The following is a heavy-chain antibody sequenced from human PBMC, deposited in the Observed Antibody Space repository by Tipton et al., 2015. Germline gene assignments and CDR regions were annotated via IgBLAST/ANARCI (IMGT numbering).Heavy chain of an antibody. J-gene: IGHJ4*02. D-gene: IGHD3-22*01. CDR2: IHYSGSTY. CDR1: GGSISSSSYY. V-gene: IGHV4-39*01. CDR3: ARALYDSTYFDY. Sequence: TLSLTCTVSGGSISSSSYYWGWIRQPPGKGLECIGNIHYSGSTYYYNPSLKSRVTISVDTSKNQFSLKLSSVTAADTAVYYCARALYDSTYFDYWGQGTLVTVSS.